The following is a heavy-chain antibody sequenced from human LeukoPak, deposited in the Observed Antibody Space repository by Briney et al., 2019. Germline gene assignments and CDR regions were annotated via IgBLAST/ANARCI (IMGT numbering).Heavy chain of an antibody. V-gene: IGHV4-39*01. Sequence: PSETLSLTCTVSGGSISSSSYYWGWIRQPPGKGLEWIGSIYYSGSTYYNPSLKSRVTISVDTSKNQFSLKLSSVTAADTAVYYCARLGYYDSRGYTEYWGQGTLVTVSS. D-gene: IGHD3-22*01. CDR1: GGSISSSSYY. CDR2: IYYSGST. J-gene: IGHJ4*02. CDR3: ARLGYYDSRGYTEY.